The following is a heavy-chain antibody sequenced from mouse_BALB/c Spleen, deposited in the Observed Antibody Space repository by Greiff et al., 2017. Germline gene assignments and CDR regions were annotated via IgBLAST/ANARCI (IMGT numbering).Heavy chain of an antibody. Sequence: SGAELVKPGASVKLSCTASGFNIKDTYMHWVKQRPEQGLEWIGRIDPANGNTKYDPKFQGKATITADTSSNTAYLQLSSLTSEDTAVYYCAKSYRYTGYFDVWGAGTTVTVSS. D-gene: IGHD2-14*01. J-gene: IGHJ1*01. CDR2: IDPANGNT. CDR1: GFNIKDTY. V-gene: IGHV14-3*02. CDR3: AKSYRYTGYFDV.